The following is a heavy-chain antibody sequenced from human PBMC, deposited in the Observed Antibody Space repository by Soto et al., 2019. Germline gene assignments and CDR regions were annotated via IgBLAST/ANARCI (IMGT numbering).Heavy chain of an antibody. V-gene: IGHV1-8*02. CDR2: MNPGSGKT. Sequence: ASVKVSCKASGYTFINFDISWVRQATGQGLEWMGWMNPGSGKTGYANKFQGRVTMTRDASTSTAHLELSSLTSEDTAVYYCARMASDGTLNWFDPWGQGTLVTVSS. D-gene: IGHD1-1*01. J-gene: IGHJ5*02. CDR3: ARMASDGTLNWFDP. CDR1: GYTFINFD.